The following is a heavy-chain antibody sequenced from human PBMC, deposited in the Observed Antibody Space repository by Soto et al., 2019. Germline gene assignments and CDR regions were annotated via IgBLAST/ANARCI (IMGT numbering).Heavy chain of an antibody. CDR2: TYYRSKWYN. Sequence: SQTLSLTCAISGDSVSSNSAAWNWIRQSPSRGLEWLGRTYYRSKWYNDYAVSVKSRITINPDTSKNQFSLQLNSVTPEDTAVYYCARNIIVATINYYYGMDVWGQGTTVTAP. V-gene: IGHV6-1*01. CDR3: ARNIIVATINYYYGMDV. J-gene: IGHJ6*02. CDR1: GDSVSSNSAA. D-gene: IGHD5-12*01.